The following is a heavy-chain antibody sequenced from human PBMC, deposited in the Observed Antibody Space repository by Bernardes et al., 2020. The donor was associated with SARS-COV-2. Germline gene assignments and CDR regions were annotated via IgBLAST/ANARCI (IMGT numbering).Heavy chain of an antibody. Sequence: SETLSLTCTVSGGSISSYYWSWILHPPGKGLQWIGYIFYSGSTNYNPSPKSRVTISVDTSRNQFSLKLRSVTAADTAVYYCAGRPLRIYGVGISQNDAFDMWSEGTMVTV. V-gene: IGHV4-59*01. CDR1: GGSISSYY. CDR3: AGRPLRIYGVGISQNDAFDM. J-gene: IGHJ3*02. D-gene: IGHD3-3*01. CDR2: IFYSGST.